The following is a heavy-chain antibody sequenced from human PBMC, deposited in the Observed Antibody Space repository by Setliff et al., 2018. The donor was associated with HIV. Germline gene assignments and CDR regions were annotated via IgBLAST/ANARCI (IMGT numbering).Heavy chain of an antibody. D-gene: IGHD3-10*01. CDR1: GGSISSYY. J-gene: IGHJ6*02. V-gene: IGHV4-59*01. CDR2: IYDSGRP. Sequence: SETLSLTCTVSGGSISSYYWTWIRRPLGKGLEWIGSIYDSGRPNYNPSLKSRVIISADTSKNQFSLKLSSVTAADTAVYYCARGDGSGSKGYYYYGMDVWGQGTTVTVSS. CDR3: ARGDGSGSKGYYYYGMDV.